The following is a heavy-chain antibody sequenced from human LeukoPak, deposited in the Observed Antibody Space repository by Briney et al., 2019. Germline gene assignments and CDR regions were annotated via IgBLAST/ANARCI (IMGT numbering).Heavy chain of an antibody. D-gene: IGHD5-24*01. V-gene: IGHV3-11*01. CDR3: ARNEGRWLHGDAFDI. Sequence: GGSLRLSCAASGFTFSDYYMSWIRQAPGKGLEWVSYISSSGSTIYYADSVKGRFTISRDNAKNSLYLQMDSLRAEDTAVYYCARNEGRWLHGDAFDIWGQGTMVTVSS. J-gene: IGHJ3*02. CDR1: GFTFSDYY. CDR2: ISSSGSTI.